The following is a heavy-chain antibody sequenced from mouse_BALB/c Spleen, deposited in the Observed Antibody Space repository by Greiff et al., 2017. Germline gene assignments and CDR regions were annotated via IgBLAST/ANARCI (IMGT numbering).Heavy chain of an antibody. V-gene: IGHV5-17*02. CDR2: ISSGSSTI. CDR1: GFTFSSFG. D-gene: IGHD2-4*01. CDR3: ARSLYDYDGAY. J-gene: IGHJ3*01. Sequence: EVTLVESGGGLVQPGGSRKLSCAASGFTFSSFGMHWVRQAPEKGLEWVAYISSGSSTIYYADTVKGRFNISRDNPKKPLFLQMTSLRSEDTAMYYCARSLYDYDGAYWGQGTLVTVSA.